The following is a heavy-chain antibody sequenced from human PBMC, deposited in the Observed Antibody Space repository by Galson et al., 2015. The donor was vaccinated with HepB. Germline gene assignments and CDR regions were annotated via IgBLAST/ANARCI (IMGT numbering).Heavy chain of an antibody. CDR1: GYTFTSYG. CDR3: ARDYCSGGSCYSGGDY. V-gene: IGHV1-18*04. D-gene: IGHD2-15*01. J-gene: IGHJ4*02. Sequence: QSGAEVKKPGESLKVSCKASGYTFTSYGISWVRQAPGQGLEWMGWISAYNGNTNYAQKLQGRVTMTTDTSTSTAYMELRSLRSDDTAVYYCARDYCSGGSCYSGGDYWGQGTLVTVSS. CDR2: ISAYNGNT.